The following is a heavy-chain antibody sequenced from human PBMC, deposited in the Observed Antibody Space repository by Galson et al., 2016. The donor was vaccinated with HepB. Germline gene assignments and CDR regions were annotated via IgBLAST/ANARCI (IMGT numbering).Heavy chain of an antibody. CDR2: ITGSSSNI. V-gene: IGHV3-48*02. CDR1: GFTFNTYS. Sequence: SLRLSCAASGFTFNTYSMNWVRQAPGKGLEWIAYITGSSSNIKYADSVKGRFTISRDNAKNSLYLQLSSLRDEDTAVYYCVTSFSTQVHSWGQGTLVTVSS. CDR3: VTSFSTQVHS. J-gene: IGHJ4*02. D-gene: IGHD2/OR15-2a*01.